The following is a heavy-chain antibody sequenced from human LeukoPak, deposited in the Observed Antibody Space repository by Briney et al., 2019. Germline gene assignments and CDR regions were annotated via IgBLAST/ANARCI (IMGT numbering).Heavy chain of an antibody. CDR3: AREGSSSWYEGEFDY. J-gene: IGHJ4*02. V-gene: IGHV4-4*07. CDR2: IYTSGST. D-gene: IGHD6-13*01. CDR1: GGSISSYY. Sequence: SETLSLTCTVSGGSISSYYWSWIRQPAGKGLEWIGRIYTSGSTNYNPSLRSRVTMSVDTSKNQFSLKLSSVTAADTAVYYYAREGSSSWYEGEFDYWGQGTLVTVSS.